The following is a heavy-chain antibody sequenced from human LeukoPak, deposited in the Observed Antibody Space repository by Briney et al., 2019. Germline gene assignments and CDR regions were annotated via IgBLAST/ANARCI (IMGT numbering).Heavy chain of an antibody. CDR3: ARDREFCDSNCYSGWFAS. V-gene: IGHV1-2*06. CDR2: INPNGGGT. Sequence: ASVKVSCKASGYTFTNYYIHWVRQAPGQGPEWMGRINPNGGGTRYAQKFQGRVIMTRDTSITTLYMELSSLRSDDTAVYYCARDREFCDSNCYSGWFASWGQGTLVTVSS. D-gene: IGHD3-22*01. CDR1: GYTFTNYY. J-gene: IGHJ5*01.